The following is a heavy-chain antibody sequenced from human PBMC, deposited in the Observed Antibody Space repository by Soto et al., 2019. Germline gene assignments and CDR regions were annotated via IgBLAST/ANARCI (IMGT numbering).Heavy chain of an antibody. Sequence: GGSLRLSCAASGFTFSSYAMNWVRQAPGKGLEWVSSFSGSGISSYYTDSVKGRFTISRDNSTNMLYLQMNSLRAEDTAVYYCAKGGGPRGYYGMDVWGQGTSVTVSS. J-gene: IGHJ6*02. CDR2: FSGSGISS. CDR1: GFTFSSYA. D-gene: IGHD2-15*01. V-gene: IGHV3-23*01. CDR3: AKGGGPRGYYGMDV.